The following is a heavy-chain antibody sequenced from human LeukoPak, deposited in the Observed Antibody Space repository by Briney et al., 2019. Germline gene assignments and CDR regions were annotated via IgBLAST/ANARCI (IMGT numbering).Heavy chain of an antibody. CDR3: ARTLTTESYYFDY. J-gene: IGHJ4*01. D-gene: IGHD4-11*01. CDR1: GYTFTGYY. Sequence: ASVKVSCKASGYTFTGYYMHWVRQAPGQGLEWLGWIRTYNGDTEYAEKFQGRVTMSTDTPTTMAYMELTSLRSDDTAVYYCARTLTTESYYFDYWGHGTLVTVSS. V-gene: IGHV1-18*04. CDR2: IRTYNGDT.